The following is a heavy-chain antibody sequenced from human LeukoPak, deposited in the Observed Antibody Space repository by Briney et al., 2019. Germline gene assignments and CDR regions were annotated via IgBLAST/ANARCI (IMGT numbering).Heavy chain of an antibody. CDR1: GGSISSYY. Sequence: SETLSLTCTVSGGSISSYYWSWLRQTPGKGLEWIGCINYSGNTDYSPSLKGRRTISVDTSKNQFTLRLRSVTAADTAVYYCARSSGWSFFDCWGQGSLVTVSS. J-gene: IGHJ4*02. V-gene: IGHV4-59*01. D-gene: IGHD6-19*01. CDR2: INYSGNT. CDR3: ARSSGWSFFDC.